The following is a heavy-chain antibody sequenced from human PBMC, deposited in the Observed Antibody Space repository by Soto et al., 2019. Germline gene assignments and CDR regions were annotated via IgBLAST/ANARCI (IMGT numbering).Heavy chain of an antibody. V-gene: IGHV1-3*01. D-gene: IGHD6-13*01. CDR2: INAGNGNT. Sequence: ASVKVSCKASGYTFTSYAMHWVRQAPGQRLEWMGWINAGNGNTKYSQKFQGRVTITRDTSASTAYMELSSLRSEDTAVYYCARERPSPYSSSCYFDYWGQGTLATVSS. J-gene: IGHJ4*02. CDR1: GYTFTSYA. CDR3: ARERPSPYSSSCYFDY.